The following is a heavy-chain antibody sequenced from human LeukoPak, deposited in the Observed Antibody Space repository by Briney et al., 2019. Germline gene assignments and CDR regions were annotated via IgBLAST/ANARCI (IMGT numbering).Heavy chain of an antibody. Sequence: GGSLRLSCTASGFIFNNYGLIWVRQAPGKGLEWVSAISNDGGGTNYADSVKGRFTISRDNSQNTLYLQMNSLRAEDTAVYYCAKVRSGGGDYYFGMDVWGPGTTVTVSS. CDR3: AKVRSGGGDYYFGMDV. CDR2: ISNDGGGT. CDR1: GFIFNNYG. V-gene: IGHV3-23*01. D-gene: IGHD6-19*01. J-gene: IGHJ6*02.